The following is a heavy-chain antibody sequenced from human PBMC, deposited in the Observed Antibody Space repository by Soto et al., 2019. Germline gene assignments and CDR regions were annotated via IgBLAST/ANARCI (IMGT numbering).Heavy chain of an antibody. J-gene: IGHJ4*02. CDR3: AKSGGMDDFWSGYYIYFDY. CDR2: ISWNSGSI. CDR1: GFTFDDYA. Sequence: GGSLRLSCAASGFTFDDYAMHWVRQAPGKGLEWVSGISWNSGSIGYADSVKGRFTISRDNAKNSLYLQMNSLRAEDTALYYCAKSGGMDDFWSGYYIYFDYWGQGTLVTVSS. V-gene: IGHV3-9*01. D-gene: IGHD3-3*01.